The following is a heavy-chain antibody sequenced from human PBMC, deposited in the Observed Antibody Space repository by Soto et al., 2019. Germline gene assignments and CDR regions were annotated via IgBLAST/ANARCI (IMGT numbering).Heavy chain of an antibody. CDR3: AREGGDLNWFDP. Sequence: GGSLRLSCAASGFTFSSYSMNWVRQAPGKGLEWVSYISSSSSSTIYYADSVKGRFTISRDNAKNSLYLQMNSLRAEDTAVYYCAREGGDLNWFDPWGQGTLVTVSS. J-gene: IGHJ5*02. V-gene: IGHV3-48*01. D-gene: IGHD4-17*01. CDR1: GFTFSSYS. CDR2: ISSSSSSTI.